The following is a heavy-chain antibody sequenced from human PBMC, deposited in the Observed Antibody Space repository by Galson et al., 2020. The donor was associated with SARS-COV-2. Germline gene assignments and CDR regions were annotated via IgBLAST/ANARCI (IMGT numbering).Heavy chain of an antibody. CDR3: AREGCSSTSCYGYYYMDV. D-gene: IGHD2-2*01. Sequence: GSLRLSCAASGFTFSSYSMNWVRQAPGKGLEWVSSISSSSSYIYYADSVKGRFTISRDNAKNSLYLQMNSLRAEDTAVYYCAREGCSSTSCYGYYYMDVWGKGTTVTVSS. CDR2: ISSSSSYI. V-gene: IGHV3-21*01. CDR1: GFTFSSYS. J-gene: IGHJ6*03.